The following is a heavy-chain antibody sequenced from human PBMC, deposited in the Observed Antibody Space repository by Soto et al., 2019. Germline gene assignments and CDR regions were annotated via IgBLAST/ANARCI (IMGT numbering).Heavy chain of an antibody. D-gene: IGHD2-15*01. CDR2: IYWDDDK. Sequence: QITLKESGPTLVKPTQTLTLTCTFSGFSLSTSGVGVGWIRQPPGKALEWLALIYWDDDKRYSPSLKSRLTITKDTSKNQVVPTMTNMDPVDTATYYCAHRPSYCSGGSCFSGSDDWGQGTLVTVSS. CDR1: GFSLSTSGVG. CDR3: AHRPSYCSGGSCFSGSDD. V-gene: IGHV2-5*02. J-gene: IGHJ4*02.